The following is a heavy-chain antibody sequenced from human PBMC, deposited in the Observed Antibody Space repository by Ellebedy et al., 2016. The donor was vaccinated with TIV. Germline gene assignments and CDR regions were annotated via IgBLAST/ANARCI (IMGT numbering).Heavy chain of an antibody. CDR2: IYYSGST. CDR1: GGSFSGYY. J-gene: IGHJ6*02. V-gene: IGHV4-59*01. D-gene: IGHD3-22*01. Sequence: SETLSLXXAVYGGSFSGYYWSWIRQPPGKGLEWIGYIYYSGSTNYNPSLKSRVTISVDTSKNQFSLKLSSVTAADTAVYYCARGSGFPFYYYGMDVWGQGTTVTVSS. CDR3: ARGSGFPFYYYGMDV.